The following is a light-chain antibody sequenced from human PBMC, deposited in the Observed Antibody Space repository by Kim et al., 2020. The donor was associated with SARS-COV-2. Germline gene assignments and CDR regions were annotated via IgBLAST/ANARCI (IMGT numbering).Light chain of an antibody. CDR1: HTVRNNY. V-gene: IGKV3-20*01. CDR3: QKYGSSPGIT. Sequence: EIVLTQSPGTLSLSPGERATLSCRASHTVRNNYLAWYQQNPGQAPRLLIYGASSRHPAIPDRFSGSGSGTDFILTITRLEPEVFAVYYCQKYGSSPGITFGQGTRMEIK. J-gene: IGKJ5*01. CDR2: GAS.